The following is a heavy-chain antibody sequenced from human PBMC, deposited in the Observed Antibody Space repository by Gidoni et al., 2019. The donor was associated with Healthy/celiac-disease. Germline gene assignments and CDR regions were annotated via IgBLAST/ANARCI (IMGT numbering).Heavy chain of an antibody. CDR1: GYTFTSYY. Sequence: QVQLVQSGAEVKKPGASVKVSCKASGYTFTSYYMHWVRQAPGQGLEWMGISNPSGGCTSYAQKFQGRVTMTRDTSTITVYMELSSLRSEDTAVYYCASSPGWELLGYWGQGTLVTVSS. D-gene: IGHD1-26*01. CDR2: SNPSGGCT. CDR3: ASSPGWELLGY. V-gene: IGHV1-46*01. J-gene: IGHJ4*02.